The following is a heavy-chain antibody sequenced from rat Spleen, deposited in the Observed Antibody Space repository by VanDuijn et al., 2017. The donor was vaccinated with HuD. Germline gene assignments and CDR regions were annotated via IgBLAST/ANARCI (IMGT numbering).Heavy chain of an antibody. CDR3: TRGWLSPYNWFAY. J-gene: IGHJ3*01. V-gene: IGHV5-22*01. Sequence: EVQLVESGGGLVQPGRSMKLSCAASGFTFSDYYMAWVRQAPKKGLEWVASISYEGSSTYYGDSVKGRFTISRDNAKSTLYLQMNSLRSEDTATYYCTRGWLSPYNWFAYWGQGTLVTVSS. CDR1: GFTFSDYY. CDR2: ISYEGSST. D-gene: IGHD1-12*03.